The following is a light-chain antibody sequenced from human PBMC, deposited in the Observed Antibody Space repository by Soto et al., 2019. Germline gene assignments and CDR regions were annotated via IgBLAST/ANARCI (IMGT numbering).Light chain of an antibody. V-gene: IGKV3-20*01. CDR3: QHYGDSSWT. J-gene: IGKJ1*01. CDR2: GVS. Sequence: EIVLTQSPVALSLSPGERATLSCRVSQSVSSTLLTWYQQKPGQAPRLLIYGVSSRATGIPDRFSGSGSGTDFTLTISRLEPEDFAVYFCQHYGDSSWTFGQGTKV. CDR1: QSVSSTL.